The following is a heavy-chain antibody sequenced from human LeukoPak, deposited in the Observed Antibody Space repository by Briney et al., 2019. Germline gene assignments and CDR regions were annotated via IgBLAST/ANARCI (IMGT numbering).Heavy chain of an antibody. V-gene: IGHV3-23*01. CDR2: ISGSGGST. D-gene: IGHD3-16*02. Sequence: GGSLRLSCLASGFSFNSYTMNWVREAPGKGLEWVSAISGSGGSTYYADSVKGRFTIPRDNSKNTLYLQMNSLRAEDTAVYYCAKDVDYDYVWGSYRYAGYFDYWGQGTLVTVSS. J-gene: IGHJ4*02. CDR3: AKDVDYDYVWGSYRYAGYFDY. CDR1: GFSFNSYT.